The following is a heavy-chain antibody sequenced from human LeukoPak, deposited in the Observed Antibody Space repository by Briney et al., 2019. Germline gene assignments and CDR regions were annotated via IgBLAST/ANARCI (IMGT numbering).Heavy chain of an antibody. D-gene: IGHD1-26*01. CDR1: GFTFSSYA. Sequence: GGSLRLSCAGSGFTFSSYATSWVRQAPGKGLEWVSTLSGSGGAGTYYADSVKGRFTVSRDNSRNTLYLPMNSLRAEDTAVYYCVKDRGGSPFYGMDVWGQGTTVTVSS. CDR3: VKDRGGSPFYGMDV. J-gene: IGHJ6*02. V-gene: IGHV3-23*01. CDR2: LSGSGGAGT.